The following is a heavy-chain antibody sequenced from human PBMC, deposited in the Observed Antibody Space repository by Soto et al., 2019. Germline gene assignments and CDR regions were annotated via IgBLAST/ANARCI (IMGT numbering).Heavy chain of an antibody. CDR2: IKSKTSGGTT. CDR3: TTARITMIGVVIDY. D-gene: IGHD3-22*01. CDR1: GFTFSNAW. V-gene: IGHV3-15*01. J-gene: IGHJ4*02. Sequence: GGSVRLSCAASGFTFSNAWMSWVRQAPGKTLEWVGRIKSKTSGGTTDYAAPVKGRFTISRDDSKNILYLQMKSLQTGDTGVYYCTTARITMIGVVIDYWGQGIPVTVSS.